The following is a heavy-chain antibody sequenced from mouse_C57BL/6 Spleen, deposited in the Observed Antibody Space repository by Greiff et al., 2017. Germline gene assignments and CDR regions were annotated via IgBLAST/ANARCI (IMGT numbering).Heavy chain of an antibody. Sequence: LQESGPELVKPGASVKISCKASGYAFSSSWMNWVKQRPGKGLEWIGRIYPGDGDTNYNGKFKGKATLTADKSSSTAYMQLSSLTSEDSAVYFCARGAQATYYAMDYWGQGTSVTVSS. D-gene: IGHD3-2*02. CDR2: IYPGDGDT. CDR1: GYAFSSSW. CDR3: ARGAQATYYAMDY. V-gene: IGHV1-82*01. J-gene: IGHJ4*01.